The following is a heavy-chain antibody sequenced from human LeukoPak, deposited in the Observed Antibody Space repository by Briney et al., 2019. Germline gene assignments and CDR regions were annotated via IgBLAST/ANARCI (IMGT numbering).Heavy chain of an antibody. D-gene: IGHD6-13*01. J-gene: IGHJ2*01. V-gene: IGHV4-4*07. Sequence: SETLSLTCTVSGGSINSYWSWIRQPAGKGLEWIGRTSGSGTITYNPALQSRLSISIDTSKNQFSLKLMSVTAADTAVYYCARVYYSNSYDYWYFDLWGRGTLVTVSS. CDR3: ARVYYSNSYDYWYFDL. CDR1: GGSINSY. CDR2: TSGSGTI.